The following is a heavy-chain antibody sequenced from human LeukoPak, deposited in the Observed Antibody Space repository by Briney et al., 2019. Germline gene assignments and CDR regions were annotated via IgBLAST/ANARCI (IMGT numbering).Heavy chain of an antibody. CDR3: AKNRIPTAITPDS. CDR1: GFTLSTYG. CDR2: ISYDGRNT. V-gene: IGHV3-30*18. D-gene: IGHD2-2*02. Sequence: GGSLRPSCAASGFTLSTYGVHWVRQAPGKGLEWLAVISYDGRNTYYGDSVKGRFTISRDNSKNTVFLQMNSLRVEDTAVYHCAKNRIPTAITPDSWGQGTLVTVSS. J-gene: IGHJ5*01.